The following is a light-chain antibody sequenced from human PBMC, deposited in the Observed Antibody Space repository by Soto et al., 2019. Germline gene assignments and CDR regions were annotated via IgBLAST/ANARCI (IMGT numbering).Light chain of an antibody. CDR1: QTVSSTY. CDR2: GAT. J-gene: IGKJ1*01. Sequence: EIVLTQSPGTLSLSPGDRATLSCRASQTVSSTYLAWFQQKPGQPPRLLIYGATSRDIGIPDRFSGSGSGTDFTLTISRLEPEDFAMYYCLHHGSSLWTFGQGTKVDIK. V-gene: IGKV3-20*01. CDR3: LHHGSSLWT.